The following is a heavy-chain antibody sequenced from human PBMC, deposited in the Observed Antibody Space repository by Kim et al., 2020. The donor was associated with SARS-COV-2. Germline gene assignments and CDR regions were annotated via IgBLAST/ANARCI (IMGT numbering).Heavy chain of an antibody. Sequence: SETLSLTCTVSGGSISSYYWSWIRQPPGKGLEWIGYIYYSGSTNYNPSLKSRVTISVDTSKNQFSLKLSSVTAADTAVYYCARVKEGGNSLYVDYWGQGTLVTVSS. V-gene: IGHV4-59*01. CDR2: IYYSGST. J-gene: IGHJ4*02. D-gene: IGHD2-21*02. CDR1: GGSISSYY. CDR3: ARVKEGGNSLYVDY.